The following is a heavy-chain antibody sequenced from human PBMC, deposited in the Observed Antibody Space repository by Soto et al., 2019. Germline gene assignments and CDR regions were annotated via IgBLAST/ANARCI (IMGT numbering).Heavy chain of an antibody. D-gene: IGHD6-6*01. CDR1: GFTFSSYA. CDR2: ISGSGGST. J-gene: IGHJ4*02. V-gene: IGHV3-23*01. Sequence: GGSLRLSCAASGFTFSSYAMSWVRQAPGKGLEWVSAISGSGGSTYYADSVKGRFTISRDNSRNTLYLQMNSLRAEDTAVYYCAKDLGVAGPAYSSSFDYWGQGTLVTVSS. CDR3: AKDLGVAGPAYSSSFDY.